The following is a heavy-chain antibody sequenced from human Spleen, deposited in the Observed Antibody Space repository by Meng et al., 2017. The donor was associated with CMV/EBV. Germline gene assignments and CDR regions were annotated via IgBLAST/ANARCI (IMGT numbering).Heavy chain of an antibody. J-gene: IGHJ4*02. CDR3: SRARFDY. Sequence: SETLSLTCTVSGSSISSGYYCGWIRQPPGKGLEWIGSFYHGRSTYYNPSLKTRVTISVDTSKNQFSLKLTSVTAADTAVYYCSRARFDYWGQGTLVTVSS. CDR2: FYHGRST. CDR1: GSSISSGYY. V-gene: IGHV4-38-2*02.